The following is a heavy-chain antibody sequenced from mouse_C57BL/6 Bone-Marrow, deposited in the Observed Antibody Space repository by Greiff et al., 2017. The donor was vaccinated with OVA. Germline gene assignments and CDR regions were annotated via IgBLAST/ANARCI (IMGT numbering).Heavy chain of an antibody. D-gene: IGHD2-5*01. CDR1: GYTFTDYE. CDR2: IDPETGGT. CDR3: TRGYSNYYALDY. Sequence: QVQLQQSGAELVRPGASVTLSCKASGYTFTDYEMHWVKQTPVHGLEWIGAIDPETGGTAYNQKFKGKGILTTDKSACTSYVELRSMTSEDAAVDDCTRGYSNYYALDYWGQGTSVTVTA. J-gene: IGHJ4*01. V-gene: IGHV1-15*01.